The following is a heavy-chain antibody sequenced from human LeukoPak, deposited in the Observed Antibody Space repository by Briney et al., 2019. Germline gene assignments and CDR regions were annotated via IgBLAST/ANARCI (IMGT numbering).Heavy chain of an antibody. Sequence: SETLSLTCTVSGGSLSSGGYYWSWLRQHPGKGLEWIGYIYYSGSTYYNPSLKSRVTISVDTSKNQFSLKLSSVTAADTAVYYCARGIRYFDWLLSRLDYWGQGTLVTVSS. CDR2: IYYSGST. CDR3: ARGIRYFDWLLSRLDY. D-gene: IGHD3-9*01. CDR1: GGSLSSGGYY. V-gene: IGHV4-31*03. J-gene: IGHJ4*02.